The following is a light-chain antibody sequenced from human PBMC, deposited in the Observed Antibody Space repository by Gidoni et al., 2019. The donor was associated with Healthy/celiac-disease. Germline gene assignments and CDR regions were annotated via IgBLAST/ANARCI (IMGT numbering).Light chain of an antibody. CDR1: QSVSSSY. J-gene: IGKJ3*01. CDR3: QKYGSSLH. Sequence: IVLTQSPGTLSLSPGERATLSCRASQSVSSSYLAWYQQKPGQAPRLLIYGASSRATGIPDRVSGRGSGTDFTLTISRLEPEDFAVYYCQKYGSSLHFGPGTKVEIK. CDR2: GAS. V-gene: IGKV3-20*01.